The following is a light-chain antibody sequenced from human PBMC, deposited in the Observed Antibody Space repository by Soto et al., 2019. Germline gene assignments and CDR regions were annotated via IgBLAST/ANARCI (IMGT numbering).Light chain of an antibody. CDR3: QQYNSFSWT. Sequence: DIQMTQSPSSLSASVGDSVTITCRASQSITIWLAWYQQKPGKAPKLLIYDASSLEGGVPSRFSGSGSVTEFTLTISGLQPYDFATYFCQQYNSFSWTYGQVTKVDIK. J-gene: IGKJ1*01. CDR2: DAS. CDR1: QSITIW. V-gene: IGKV1-5*01.